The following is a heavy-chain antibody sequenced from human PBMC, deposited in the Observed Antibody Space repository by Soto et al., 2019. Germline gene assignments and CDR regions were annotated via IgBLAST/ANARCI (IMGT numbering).Heavy chain of an antibody. D-gene: IGHD1-26*01. CDR2: INAGNGNT. CDR1: GYTFTSYA. V-gene: IGHV1-3*01. J-gene: IGHJ6*02. CDR3: ATTWGVGATTELYYYYGMDV. Sequence: GASVKVSCKASGYTFTSYAMHWVRQAPGQRLEWMGWINAGNGNTKYSQKFQGRVTITRDTSASTAYMELSSLRSEDTAVYYCATTWGVGATTELYYYYGMDVWGQGTTVTVSS.